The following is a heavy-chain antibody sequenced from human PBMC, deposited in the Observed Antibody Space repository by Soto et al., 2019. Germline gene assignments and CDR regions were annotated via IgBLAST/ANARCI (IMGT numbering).Heavy chain of an antibody. J-gene: IGHJ4*02. CDR2: ITASGGST. CDR3: AKDRGGSGWRFDY. V-gene: IGHV3-23*01. CDR1: GFTFGNYA. D-gene: IGHD6-19*01. Sequence: EVQLLESGGGLVQPGGSLRLSCAASGFTFGNYAMSWVRQAPGKGLEWVSAITASGGSTYYADSVKGRLTISRDNSKNTLYLQMNSLRAGDTAVYYCAKDRGGSGWRFDYWGQGTLVTVSS.